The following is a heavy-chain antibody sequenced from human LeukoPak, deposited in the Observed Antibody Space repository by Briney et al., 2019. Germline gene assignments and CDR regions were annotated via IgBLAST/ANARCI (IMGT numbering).Heavy chain of an antibody. J-gene: IGHJ4*02. CDR2: ISWNSGSI. V-gene: IGHV3-9*01. Sequence: GRSLRLSCAASGFTFDDYAMYWVRQAPGKGLEWVSGISWNSGSIGYADSVKGRFTISRDNAKNSLYLQMNSLRAEDTALYYCAKDITAMVTSLFDYWGQGTLVTVSS. CDR1: GFTFDDYA. CDR3: AKDITAMVTSLFDY. D-gene: IGHD5-18*01.